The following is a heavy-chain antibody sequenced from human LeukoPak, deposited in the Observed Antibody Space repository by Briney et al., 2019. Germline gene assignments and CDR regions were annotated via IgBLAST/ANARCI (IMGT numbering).Heavy chain of an antibody. V-gene: IGHV3-33*01. J-gene: IGHJ1*01. CDR2: IWYDGGNK. CDR1: GFTFSRYG. D-gene: IGHD3-22*01. Sequence: GRSLRLSCAAAGFTFSRYGMHWVRQAPGKGLEWVAVIWYDGGNKYYADSVKGRFTISRDNSKNTLYLQMNSLRAEDTAVYYCARDYYDSSGYYSEYFQHWGQGTLVTVSS. CDR3: ARDYYDSSGYYSEYFQH.